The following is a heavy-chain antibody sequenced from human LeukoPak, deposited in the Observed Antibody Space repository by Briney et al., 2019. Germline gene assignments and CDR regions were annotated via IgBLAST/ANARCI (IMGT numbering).Heavy chain of an antibody. CDR1: GYTFTNYY. D-gene: IGHD5-18*01. CDR2: INPSGGGT. Sequence: ASVKVSCKASGYTFTNYYIHWVRRAPGQGLEWMGIINPSGGGTSYAQKFQGRVTMTRDTSTSTVYMELSSLRSEDTAVYYCAREIGPRQLHLWGSAFDYWGQGTLVTVSS. V-gene: IGHV1-46*01. CDR3: AREIGPRQLHLWGSAFDY. J-gene: IGHJ4*02.